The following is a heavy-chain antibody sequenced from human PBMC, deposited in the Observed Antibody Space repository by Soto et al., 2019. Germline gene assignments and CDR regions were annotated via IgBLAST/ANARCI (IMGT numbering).Heavy chain of an antibody. V-gene: IGHV3-43D*03. CDR2: SSWDGGST. D-gene: IGHD6-6*01. Sequence: GGSLRLSCAASGFSFDDYAIHWVSQAQGKGMEWVSLSSWDGGSTYYADSVKDRFATSRANSKNSLYLQMNSLRAEDPALYYCAKEGSSSSYFQHWGQGTLVTVSS. CDR1: GFSFDDYA. J-gene: IGHJ1*01. CDR3: AKEGSSSSYFQH.